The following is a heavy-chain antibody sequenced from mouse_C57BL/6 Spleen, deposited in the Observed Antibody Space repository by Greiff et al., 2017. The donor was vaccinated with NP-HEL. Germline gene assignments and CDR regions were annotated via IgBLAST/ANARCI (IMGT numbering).Heavy chain of an antibody. CDR2: ISDGGSYT. D-gene: IGHD2-4*01. Sequence: EVQLVESGGGLVKPGGSLKLSCAASGFTFSSYAMSWVRQTPEKRLEWVATISDGGSYTYYPDNVKGRFTISRDNAKNNLYLQMSHLKSEDTAMYYCARDWGYDYEYYFDYWGQGTTLTVSS. CDR1: GFTFSSYA. V-gene: IGHV5-4*01. CDR3: ARDWGYDYEYYFDY. J-gene: IGHJ2*01.